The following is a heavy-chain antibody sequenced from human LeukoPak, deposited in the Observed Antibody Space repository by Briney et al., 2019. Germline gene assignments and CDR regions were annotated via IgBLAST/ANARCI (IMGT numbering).Heavy chain of an antibody. CDR1: LCSFRDYY. V-gene: IGHV3-11*01. D-gene: IGHD6-13*01. CDR2: VSSRVRNM. CDR3: ARDVWAAAGGYYYGMDV. J-gene: IGHJ6*02. Sequence: GGSLRLSRAPSLCSFRDYYRSWIGQDPGARREGLSYVSSRVRNMYYADSVKGRFTIYRDNAKNSLYLQMNSLRAEDTAVYYCARDVWAAAGGYYYGMDVWGQGTTVTVSS.